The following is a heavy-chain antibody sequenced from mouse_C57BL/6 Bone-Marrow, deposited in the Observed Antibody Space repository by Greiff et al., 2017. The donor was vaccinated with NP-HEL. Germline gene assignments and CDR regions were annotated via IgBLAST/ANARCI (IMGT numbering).Heavy chain of an antibody. CDR3: ARLGYYEDYFDY. D-gene: IGHD1-1*01. J-gene: IGHJ2*01. Sequence: QVQLQQSGAELARPGASVKLSCKASGYTFTSYGISWVKQRTGPGLEWIGEIYPRSGNTYYNEKFKGKATLTADKSSSTAYMELRSLTSDDSAVYFCARLGYYEDYFDYWGQGTTLTVSS. V-gene: IGHV1-81*01. CDR2: IYPRSGNT. CDR1: GYTFTSYG.